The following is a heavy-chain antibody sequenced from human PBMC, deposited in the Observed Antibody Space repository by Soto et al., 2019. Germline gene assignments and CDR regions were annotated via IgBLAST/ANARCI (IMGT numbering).Heavy chain of an antibody. CDR1: GFTFSSYT. V-gene: IGHV3-23*01. CDR3: AKGLGDYYYMDV. J-gene: IGHJ6*03. Sequence: EVQLLESGGGLVQPGGSLRLSCAASGFTFSSYTMSWVRQAPGKGLEWVSAISDSGGSTYYADSVKGRFTISRDNSKHTLFLHVNSLRAEDTAVYYCAKGLGDYYYMDVWGKGTTVTVSS. CDR2: ISDSGGST.